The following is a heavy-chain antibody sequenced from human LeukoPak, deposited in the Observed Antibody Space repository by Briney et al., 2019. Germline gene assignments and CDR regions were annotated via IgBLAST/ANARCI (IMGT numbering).Heavy chain of an antibody. J-gene: IGHJ4*02. Sequence: ASVKVSCKVSGYTLSELSIHWVRQPPGKALEWVGSFNTEDGETYSAQTFQGRLILTEDTSTDTAYMELRTLRSEDTAVFYCAASFLRFSPDFDYWGQGTLVTVSS. V-gene: IGHV1-24*01. CDR2: FNTEDGET. CDR1: GYTLSELS. CDR3: AASFLRFSPDFDY. D-gene: IGHD2/OR15-2a*01.